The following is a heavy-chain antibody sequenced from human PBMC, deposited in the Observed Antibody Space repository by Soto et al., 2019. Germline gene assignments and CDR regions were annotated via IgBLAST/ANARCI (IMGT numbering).Heavy chain of an antibody. CDR1: GFTFSSYG. J-gene: IGHJ3*02. D-gene: IGHD4-17*01. CDR2: ISYDGSNK. Sequence: QVQLVESGGGVVQPGRSLRLSCAASGFTFSSYGMHWVRQAPGKGLEWVAVISYDGSNKYYADSVKGRFTISRDNSKNTLYLQMNSLRAEDTAVYYCATWHLREHAYDIWGQGTAVTVSS. CDR3: ATWHLREHAYDI. V-gene: IGHV3-30*03.